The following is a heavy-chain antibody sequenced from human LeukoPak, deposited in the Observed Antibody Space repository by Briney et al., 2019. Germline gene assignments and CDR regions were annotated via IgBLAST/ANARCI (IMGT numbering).Heavy chain of an antibody. V-gene: IGHV3-23*01. CDR2: FSGSGGTT. Sequence: GGSLRLSCAASGFSFTTYAMSWVRQAPGKGLEWVSTFSGSGGTTYYTDSVKGRFTISRDNSKNTLYLQMNSLRAEDTAVYYCVRETPRRGETRDGYRWGQGTLVTVSS. CDR1: GFSFTTYA. D-gene: IGHD5-24*01. J-gene: IGHJ4*02. CDR3: VRETPRRGETRDGYR.